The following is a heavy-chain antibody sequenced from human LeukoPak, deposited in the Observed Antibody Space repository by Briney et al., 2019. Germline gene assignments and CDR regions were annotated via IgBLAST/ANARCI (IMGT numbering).Heavy chain of an antibody. D-gene: IGHD1-20*01. CDR3: AKVRTNWNDADFDY. CDR1: GFTFSSYA. CDR2: ISGSGGST. J-gene: IGHJ4*02. Sequence: PGGSLRLSCAASGFTFSSYAMSWVRQAPGKGLEWVSAISGSGGSTYYADSVKGRFTISRDNPKNTLYLQMNSLRAEDTAVYYCAKVRTNWNDADFDYWGQGTPVTVSS. V-gene: IGHV3-23*01.